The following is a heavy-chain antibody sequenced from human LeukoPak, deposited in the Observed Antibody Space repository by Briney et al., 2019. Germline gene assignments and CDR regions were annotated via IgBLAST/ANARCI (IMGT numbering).Heavy chain of an antibody. CDR2: ISYDGRRQ. Sequence: PGGSLRLSCAASGFTFKNYAMHWVRQAPGKGLEWVAVISYDGRRQYYADFLEGRFTISRDNSKNTVSLQMSSLRTDDTAVYFCAREQSGSGWLGFDYWGQGTLVTVSS. D-gene: IGHD6-19*01. J-gene: IGHJ4*02. CDR3: AREQSGSGWLGFDY. CDR1: GFTFKNYA. V-gene: IGHV3-30*15.